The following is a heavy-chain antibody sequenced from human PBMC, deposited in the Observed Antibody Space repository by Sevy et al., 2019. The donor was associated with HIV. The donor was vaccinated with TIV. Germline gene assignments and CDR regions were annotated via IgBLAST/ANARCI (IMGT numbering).Heavy chain of an antibody. Sequence: ASVKVSCKASGYIFTDYYIHWVRQAPGQGLEWMAWINSDSGVTNYAQRFQGEVTVTRDTSLSTAYLELSRLKSNDTAIYYCARLTTQPTSDLYGMDVWGQGTRLTVSS. CDR2: INSDSGVT. J-gene: IGHJ6*02. V-gene: IGHV1-2*02. CDR1: GYIFTDYY. D-gene: IGHD4-4*01. CDR3: ARLTTQPTSDLYGMDV.